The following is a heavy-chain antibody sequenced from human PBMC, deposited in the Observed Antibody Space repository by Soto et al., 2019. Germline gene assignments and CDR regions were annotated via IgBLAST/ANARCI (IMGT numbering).Heavy chain of an antibody. CDR2: ISPDGSDV. J-gene: IGHJ4*02. CDR1: GFPVTNYW. Sequence: XGFLSLLFAASGFPVTNYWMNWVRQTPGKGLMWVSRISPDGSDVGYADSVEGRFTVSRDNAKNTLYLQMHSLRAEDTAMYYCACWGNIVPVAPSDFDRWGQRTLVTVPS. V-gene: IGHV3-74*01. CDR3: ACWGNIVPVAPSDFDR. D-gene: IGHD3-16*01.